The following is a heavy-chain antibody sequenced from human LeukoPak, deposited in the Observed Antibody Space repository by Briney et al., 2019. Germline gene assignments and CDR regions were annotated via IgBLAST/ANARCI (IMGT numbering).Heavy chain of an antibody. CDR3: ARGGGITTTGDAFDI. Sequence: ASVKVSCKASGYTFTGYYMHWVRQAPGQGLEWMGWINTNTGNPTYAQGFTGRFVFSLDTSVSTAYLQISSLKAEDTAVYYCARGGGITTTGDAFDIWGQGTMVTVSS. CDR1: GYTFTGYY. J-gene: IGHJ3*02. CDR2: INTNTGNP. D-gene: IGHD3-10*01. V-gene: IGHV7-4-1*02.